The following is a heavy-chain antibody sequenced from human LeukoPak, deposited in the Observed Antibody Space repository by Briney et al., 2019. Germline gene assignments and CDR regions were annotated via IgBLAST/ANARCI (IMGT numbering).Heavy chain of an antibody. V-gene: IGHV1-69*04. D-gene: IGHD3-22*01. Sequence: ASVKVSCKASGGTFSSYAISWVRQAPGQGLEWMGRIIPIFGIANYAQKFQGRVTITADKSTSTAYMELRSLTSEDTAVYYCARGPITMIDVGADWFDPWGQGTLVTVSS. J-gene: IGHJ5*02. CDR1: GGTFSSYA. CDR3: ARGPITMIDVGADWFDP. CDR2: IIPIFGIA.